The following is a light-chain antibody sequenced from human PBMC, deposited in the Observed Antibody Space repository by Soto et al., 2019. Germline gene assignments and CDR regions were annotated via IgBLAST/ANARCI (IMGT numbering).Light chain of an antibody. CDR2: SAF. CDR3: QQSYSRPRT. J-gene: IGKJ1*01. Sequence: DIQMTQSPSSLSASVGDRVTITCRASRSITSYLNWYQQKPGKAPNLLIYSAFSLESGVPSRFSGSGSGTDYTLTISSLQPEDFATYFCQQSYSRPRTFGQGTKVDIK. V-gene: IGKV1-39*01. CDR1: RSITSY.